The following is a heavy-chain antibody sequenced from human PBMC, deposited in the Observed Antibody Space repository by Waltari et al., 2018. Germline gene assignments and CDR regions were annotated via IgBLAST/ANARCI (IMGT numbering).Heavy chain of an antibody. CDR1: EYTFTSSY. CDR3: ARDTGALWMDV. V-gene: IGHV1-46*01. CDR2: INPRGGST. Sequence: QVQLVQSGAEVKKPGASVNISCKTSEYTFTSSYIHWVRQAPGQGLEWMGIINPRGGSTIYAQKFQGRVTMTRDTSTSTVYMELSSLRSEDTAVYHCARDTGALWMDVWGQGTTVTVSS. J-gene: IGHJ6*02. D-gene: IGHD2-21*01.